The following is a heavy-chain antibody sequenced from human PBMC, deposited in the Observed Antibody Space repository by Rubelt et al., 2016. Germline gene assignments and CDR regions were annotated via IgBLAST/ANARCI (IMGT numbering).Heavy chain of an antibody. CDR3: AREAYSGRYPLIDY. CDR2: ISAYNGNT. Sequence: QVQLVQSGAEVKKPGASVKVSCKASGYTFTTYGINWVRQAPGQGLEWMGWISAYNGNTNHAQKLQGRVTTTTDTATRPAYMELRSLRSDATAVYYCAREAYSGRYPLIDYGGQGTLVTVSS. V-gene: IGHV1-18*01. J-gene: IGHJ4*02. CDR1: GYTFTTYG. D-gene: IGHD1-26*01.